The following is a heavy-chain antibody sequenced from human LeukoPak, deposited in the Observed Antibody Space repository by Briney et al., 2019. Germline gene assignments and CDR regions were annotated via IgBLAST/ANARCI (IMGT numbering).Heavy chain of an antibody. Sequence: GGSLRLSCAASGFTFNNAWMSWVRQAQGKGLEWVGRIKSKTDGGTTDYAALVKGRFTISRDDSKNTLHLQMSSLKTEDTAVYYCTAVATNGICHAFYIWGQGTMTTVSS. D-gene: IGHD5-12*01. CDR3: TAVATNGICHAFYI. J-gene: IGHJ3*02. V-gene: IGHV3-15*01. CDR1: GFTFNNAW. CDR2: IKSKTDGGTT.